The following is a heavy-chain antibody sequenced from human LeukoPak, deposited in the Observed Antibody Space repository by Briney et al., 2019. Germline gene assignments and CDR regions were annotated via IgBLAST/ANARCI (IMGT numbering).Heavy chain of an antibody. V-gene: IGHV3-30*02. J-gene: IGHJ4*02. D-gene: IGHD6-13*01. Sequence: GGSLRLTCAASGFSLSAYGMHWVRQAPGKGLEWVAYIRYDGSDAGSNEYFSDSVRGRFTISRDNSKNTLYLQMNSLRAEDTAVYYCAKRAAAALRVGIDYWGQGTLVTVSS. CDR1: GFSLSAYG. CDR3: AKRAAAALRVGIDY. CDR2: IRYDGSDAGSNE.